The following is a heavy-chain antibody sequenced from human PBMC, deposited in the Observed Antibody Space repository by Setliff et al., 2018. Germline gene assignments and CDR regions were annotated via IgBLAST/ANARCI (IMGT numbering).Heavy chain of an antibody. V-gene: IGHV3-30*02. J-gene: IGHJ4*02. CDR3: AKGDTTIFGVVNIDY. Sequence: GGSLRLSCAASGFTFSTHSMNWVRQAPGKGLEWVAFIRYDGTTESYADSVKGRFTISRDNSKNTLYLQMNSLRAEDTAVYYCAKGDTTIFGVVNIDYWGQGTLVTVSS. CDR1: GFTFSTHS. CDR2: IRYDGTTE. D-gene: IGHD3-3*01.